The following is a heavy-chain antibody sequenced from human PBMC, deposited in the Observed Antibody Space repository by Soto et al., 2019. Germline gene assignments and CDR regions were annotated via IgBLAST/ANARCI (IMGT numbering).Heavy chain of an antibody. CDR2: INPISGDT. CDR1: GYTFTGHH. Sequence: QVQLEQSGAEVKTPGASVKVSCKTSGYTFTGHHIHWVRQAPGQGLEWMGWINPISGDTKYREKFQGRVSITRDKSSSTAYMELSSLTSDDSAVYYCAKDGRHCSGGSCPQGHWGQGTLVTVSS. V-gene: IGHV1-2*02. D-gene: IGHD2-15*01. J-gene: IGHJ4*02. CDR3: AKDGRHCSGGSCPQGH.